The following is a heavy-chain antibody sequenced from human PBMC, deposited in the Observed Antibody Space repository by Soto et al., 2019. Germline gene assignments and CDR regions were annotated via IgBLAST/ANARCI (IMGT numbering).Heavy chain of an antibody. CDR3: ARVYYYGSGSYFDY. Sequence: SETLSLTCSLSGGSISSYYWSWIRQPPGKGLEWIGYIYYSGSTNYKPSLKSRVTISVDTSKNQFSLKLSAVTAADTAVYYCARVYYYGSGSYFDYWGQGTLVTVSS. CDR1: GGSISSYY. D-gene: IGHD3-10*01. V-gene: IGHV4-59*01. J-gene: IGHJ4*02. CDR2: IYYSGST.